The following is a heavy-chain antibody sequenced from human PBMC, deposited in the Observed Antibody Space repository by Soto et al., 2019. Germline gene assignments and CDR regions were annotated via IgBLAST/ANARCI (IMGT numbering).Heavy chain of an antibody. CDR2: IYWDDDK. V-gene: IGHV2-5*02. Sequence: QITLKESGPTRVKPTQTLTLTCTFSGFSLSTSGVGVGWIRQSPGKALERLALIYWDDDKRYSPSLKSRLTITKDTSKSQVVLTMTIMDPVDTATDYCAHRAGLQGNWNGGYFDSWGQGALVTVSS. CDR1: GFSLSTSGVG. J-gene: IGHJ4*02. D-gene: IGHD1-1*01. CDR3: AHRAGLQGNWNGGYFDS.